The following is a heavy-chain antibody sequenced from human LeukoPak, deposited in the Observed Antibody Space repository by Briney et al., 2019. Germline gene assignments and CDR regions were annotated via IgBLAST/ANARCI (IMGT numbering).Heavy chain of an antibody. D-gene: IGHD3-10*01. Sequence: KAGGSLRLSCAASGFTFSSYSMNWVRQAPGKGLEWVSSISSSSSYIYYADSVKGRFTISRGNAKNSLYLQMNSLRAEDTAVYYCARGPLALWFGELQSWGQGTMVTVSS. CDR3: ARGPLALWFGELQS. CDR2: ISSSSSYI. CDR1: GFTFSSYS. V-gene: IGHV3-21*01. J-gene: IGHJ3*01.